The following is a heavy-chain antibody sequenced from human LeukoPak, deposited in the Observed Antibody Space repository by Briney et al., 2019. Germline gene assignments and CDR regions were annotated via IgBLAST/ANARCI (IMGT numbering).Heavy chain of an antibody. CDR2: ISYDGSNK. V-gene: IGHV3-30*03. D-gene: IGHD6-13*01. CDR3: ARGGPAAGRFDY. Sequence: GRSLRLSCAASGFTFSSYCMHWVRQAPGKGLGWVAVISYDGSNKYYADSVKGRFTISRDNSKNTLYLQMNSLRAEDTAVYYCARGGPAAGRFDYWGQGTLVTVSS. CDR1: GFTFSSYC. J-gene: IGHJ4*02.